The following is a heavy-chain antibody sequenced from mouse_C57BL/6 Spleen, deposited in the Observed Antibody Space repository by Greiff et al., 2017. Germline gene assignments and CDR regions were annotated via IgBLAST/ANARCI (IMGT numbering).Heavy chain of an antibody. CDR1: GYAFSSYW. Sequence: VQLQESGAELVKPGASVKISCKASGYAFSSYWMNWVKQRPGKGLEWIGQIYPGDGDTNYNGKFKGKATLTADKSSSTAYMQLRSLTSEDSAVYFCARSRGGYAMDYWGQGTSVTVSS. CDR2: IYPGDGDT. V-gene: IGHV1-80*01. CDR3: ARSRGGYAMDY. D-gene: IGHD1-1*02. J-gene: IGHJ4*01.